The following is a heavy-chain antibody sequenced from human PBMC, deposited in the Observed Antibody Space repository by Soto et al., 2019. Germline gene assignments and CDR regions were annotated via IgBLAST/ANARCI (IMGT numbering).Heavy chain of an antibody. D-gene: IGHD4-17*01. CDR3: AKDERFRYGGNLDY. J-gene: IGHJ4*02. Sequence: PGGSVRLSVAASGFTFSGDARSWVRQAPGKGLEWVSAISGSGGSTYYADSVKGRFTISRDNSKNTLYLQMNSLRAEDTAVYYCAKDERFRYGGNLDYWGQGTLVTVSS. CDR2: ISGSGGST. CDR1: GFTFSGDA. V-gene: IGHV3-23*01.